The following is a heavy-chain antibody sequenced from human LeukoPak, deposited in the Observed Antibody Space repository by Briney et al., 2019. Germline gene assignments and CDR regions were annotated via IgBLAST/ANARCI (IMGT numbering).Heavy chain of an antibody. CDR1: GGSISIGGYY. D-gene: IGHD6-25*01. CDR3: AREGAAYYFDC. Sequence: SETLSLTCTVSGGSISIGGYYWSWIRQHPGKGLEWIGYIYYSGSTYYNPSLKSRVTISVDTSKNQFSLKLSSVTAADTAVYYCAREGAAYYFDCWGQGTLVTVSS. V-gene: IGHV4-31*03. J-gene: IGHJ4*02. CDR2: IYYSGST.